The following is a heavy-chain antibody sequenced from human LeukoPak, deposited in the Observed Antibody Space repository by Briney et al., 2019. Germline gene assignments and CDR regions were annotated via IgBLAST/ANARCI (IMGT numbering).Heavy chain of an antibody. CDR3: ARDRRVYGEPLFDY. V-gene: IGHV1-2*02. CDR1: GYTLTDYC. CDR2: ISPNNGGT. D-gene: IGHD4/OR15-4a*01. Sequence: GASVKVSCKASGYTLTDYCLHWVRQAPGQGLEWMGWISPNNGGTNYAQKFQGRVTMTRDTSISTVYMELSSLKSDDTAVYYCARDRRVYGEPLFDYWGQGTLVTVSS. J-gene: IGHJ4*02.